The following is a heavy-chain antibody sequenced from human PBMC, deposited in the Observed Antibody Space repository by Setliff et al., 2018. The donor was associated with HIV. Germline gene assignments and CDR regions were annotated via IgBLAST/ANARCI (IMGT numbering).Heavy chain of an antibody. CDR1: GGSINSRSYY. Sequence: SETLSLTCTVSGGSINSRSYYWGWIRQPPGKELEWIGSIYYSGNTYYNPSLKSRVTISVDTSKNQFFLNLSSVTATDSAVYYCARLGRPYSGQGWFDPWGQGTLVTVSS. V-gene: IGHV4-39*01. CDR2: IYYSGNT. D-gene: IGHD5-12*01. CDR3: ARLGRPYSGQGWFDP. J-gene: IGHJ5*02.